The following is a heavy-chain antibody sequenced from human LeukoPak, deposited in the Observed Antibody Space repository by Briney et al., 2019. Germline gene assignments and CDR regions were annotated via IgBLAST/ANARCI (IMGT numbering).Heavy chain of an antibody. J-gene: IGHJ5*02. D-gene: IGHD3-10*01. Sequence: ASVKVSCKASGYTFTSYGISWVRQAPGQGLEWMGWISAYNGNTNYAQKLQGRVTMTTDTSTSTAHMELRSLRSDDTAVYYCARDYYGSGSYYNVGCWFDPWGQGTLVTVSS. CDR3: ARDYYGSGSYYNVGCWFDP. V-gene: IGHV1-18*01. CDR1: GYTFTSYG. CDR2: ISAYNGNT.